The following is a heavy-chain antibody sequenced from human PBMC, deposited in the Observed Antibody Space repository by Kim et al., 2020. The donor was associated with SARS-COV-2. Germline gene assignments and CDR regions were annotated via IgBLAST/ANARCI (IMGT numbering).Heavy chain of an antibody. CDR2: IWYDGSNK. V-gene: IGHV3-33*01. J-gene: IGHJ5*02. D-gene: IGHD3-22*01. CDR1: GFSFKSYG. Sequence: GGSLRLSCAASGFSFKSYGMHWVRQAPGKGLEWVAVIWYDGSNKYYGDSVKGRFTVSRDNSKDTVYLEMSSLRAEDTAVYYCARDSSAYYNSGPYDYVGIFFEPWGQGTLVTVSS. CDR3: ARDSSAYYNSGPYDYVGIFFEP.